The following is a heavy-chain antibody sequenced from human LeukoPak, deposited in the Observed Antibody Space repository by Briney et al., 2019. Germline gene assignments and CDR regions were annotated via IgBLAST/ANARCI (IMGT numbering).Heavy chain of an antibody. J-gene: IGHJ4*01. CDR3: ARVFTAAGLDF. Sequence: PSETLSLTCTVSGGSISGSRTWGWIRQPPGKGLEWIGNIHYDGRTASNPSLKSRVTISLDTSKNQFSLKLSSVTAADTAFYYCARVFTAAGLDFWGQGTLVTVSS. V-gene: IGHV4-39*07. D-gene: IGHD6-25*01. CDR1: GGSISGSRT. CDR2: IHYDGRT.